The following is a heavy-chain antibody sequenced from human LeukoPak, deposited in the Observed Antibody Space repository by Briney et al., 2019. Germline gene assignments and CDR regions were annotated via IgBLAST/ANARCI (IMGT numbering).Heavy chain of an antibody. V-gene: IGHV4-59*08. CDR2: IYYSGST. CDR3: ARHDEGSDPLSYYFDY. J-gene: IGHJ4*02. D-gene: IGHD3-16*02. CDR1: GGSISSYY. Sequence: SETLSLTCTVSGGSISSYYWSWIRQPPGRGLEWIGYIYYSGSTNYNPSLKSRVTISVDTSKNQFSLKLSSVTAADTAVYYCARHDEGSDPLSYYFDYWGQGTLVTVSS.